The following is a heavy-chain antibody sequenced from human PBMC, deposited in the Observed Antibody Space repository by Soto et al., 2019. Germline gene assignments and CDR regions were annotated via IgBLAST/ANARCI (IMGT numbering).Heavy chain of an antibody. CDR3: ARHGFYGDYSSNYFDP. V-gene: IGHV5-51*01. CDR2: IYPSDPQT. D-gene: IGHD4-17*01. Sequence: RGESLKISCKGSGYSFSNWWIAWVRQMPGKGLEYMGIIYPSDPQTRYSPSFQGQVTISADKSISTAYLQWSSLKASDTAIYYCARHGFYGDYSSNYFDPWGQGTLVTVSS. J-gene: IGHJ5*02. CDR1: GYSFSNWW.